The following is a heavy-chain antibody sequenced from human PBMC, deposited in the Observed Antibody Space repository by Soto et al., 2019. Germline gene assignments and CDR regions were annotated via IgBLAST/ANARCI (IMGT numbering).Heavy chain of an antibody. CDR1: GLILSDVW. CDR2: IKTKPDDGTI. Sequence: GGSLRLSCAASGLILSDVWMTWVRQAPGKGLEWVGRIKTKPDDGTIDYAAPVRGRFTISRDDSKNTLYLQMTSLTPDDTGVYYCTTSNLGVDFWGPGTLVTVSS. J-gene: IGHJ4*02. D-gene: IGHD1-1*01. V-gene: IGHV3-15*01. CDR3: TTSNLGVDF.